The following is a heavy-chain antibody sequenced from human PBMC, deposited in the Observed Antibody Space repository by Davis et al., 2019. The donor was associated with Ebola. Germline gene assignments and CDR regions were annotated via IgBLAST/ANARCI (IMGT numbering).Heavy chain of an antibody. D-gene: IGHD6-6*01. CDR3: ARGHPHQYSSSSFSHYYGMDV. CDR1: AFTFNTFW. V-gene: IGHV3-30*03. J-gene: IGHJ6*04. CDR2: ISPDGSDK. Sequence: RGSLRLSCEASAFTFNTFWMNWVRPAPGKVMEWLAVISPDGSDKNYADSGRGRFTITRDTSKNTLDLQMNSLRPEDTAVYYCARGHPHQYSSSSFSHYYGMDVWGKGTTVTVSS.